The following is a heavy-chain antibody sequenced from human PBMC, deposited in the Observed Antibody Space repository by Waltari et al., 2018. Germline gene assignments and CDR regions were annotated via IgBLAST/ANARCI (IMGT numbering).Heavy chain of an antibody. Sequence: QITLRESGPTLVKPTQTLTLTCTFSGFSLTTTGVGVAWFRQPPGKSLEWLAVIYWAADKRYSPSLESTLTITKDTSKNQVVLTMTSMDPVDTATYFCALRSAAAVSLFDYWGQGSLFTVSS. CDR1: GFSLTTTGVG. D-gene: IGHD6-13*01. CDR3: ALRSAAAVSLFDY. J-gene: IGHJ4*02. V-gene: IGHV2-5*02. CDR2: IYWAADK.